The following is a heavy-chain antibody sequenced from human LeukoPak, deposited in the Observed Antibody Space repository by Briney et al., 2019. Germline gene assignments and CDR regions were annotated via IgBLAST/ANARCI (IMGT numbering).Heavy chain of an antibody. D-gene: IGHD3-22*01. CDR3: AKGGYEYDSSGHNYFDY. Sequence: PGGSLRLSCAVSGFTFSTNYMTWVRQAPGKGLEWVSDVYSGVATYYADSVKGRFTIYRDDSKNTLSLQMNSLRVEDTAVYYCAKGGYEYDSSGHNYFDYWGQGTLVTVSS. CDR2: VYSGVAT. J-gene: IGHJ4*02. CDR1: GFTFSTNY. V-gene: IGHV3-66*02.